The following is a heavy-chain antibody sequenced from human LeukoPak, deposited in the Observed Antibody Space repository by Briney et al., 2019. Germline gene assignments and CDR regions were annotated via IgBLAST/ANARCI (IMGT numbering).Heavy chain of an antibody. Sequence: SVKVSCKASGGTFNSYAIIWVRQAPGPGREWTGGISPILGPANYAQKPLGRETITTDKSTSTDYMELSRLRSEETTVYYYASLPSDSFSMSTDAFDIWGQGTMVTVSS. V-gene: IGHV1-69*05. CDR2: ISPILGPA. D-gene: IGHD2-21*01. J-gene: IGHJ3*02. CDR3: ASLPSDSFSMSTDAFDI. CDR1: GGTFNSYA.